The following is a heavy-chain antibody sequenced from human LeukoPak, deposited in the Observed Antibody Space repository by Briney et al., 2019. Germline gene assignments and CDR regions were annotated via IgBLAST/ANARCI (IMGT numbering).Heavy chain of an antibody. J-gene: IGHJ1*01. Sequence: PSETLSLTCTVSGGSISSGGYYWSWIRQPPGKGLEWIGYIYHSGSTYYNPSLKSRVTISVDRSKNQFSLKLSSVTAADTAVYYCARITPRYSSSSAQGVYWGQGTLVTVSS. CDR3: ARITPRYSSSSAQGVY. V-gene: IGHV4-30-2*01. CDR1: GGSISSGGYY. D-gene: IGHD6-6*01. CDR2: IYHSGST.